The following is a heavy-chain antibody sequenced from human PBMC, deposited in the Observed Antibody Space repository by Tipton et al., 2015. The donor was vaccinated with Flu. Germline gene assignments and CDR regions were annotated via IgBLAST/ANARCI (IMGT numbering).Heavy chain of an antibody. CDR2: ISAYKGNT. V-gene: IGHV1-18*01. J-gene: IGHJ3*02. Sequence: QVQLVQSGAEVKKPGASVKVSCKASGYSFTSYGISWVRQAPGQGLEWMGWISAYKGNTNYAQKLQGRVTMTTDTSTSTAYMELRSLRSDDTAVYYCARDGYYDSSGYYYLRAFDIWGQGTKVTVSS. D-gene: IGHD3-22*01. CDR3: ARDGYYDSSGYYYLRAFDI. CDR1: GYSFTSYG.